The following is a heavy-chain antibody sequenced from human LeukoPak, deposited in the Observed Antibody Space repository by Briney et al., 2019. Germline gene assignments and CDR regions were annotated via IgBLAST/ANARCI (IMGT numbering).Heavy chain of an antibody. CDR1: GGSFSSYY. Sequence: SETLSLTCTVSGGSFSSYYWGWIRQPPGKGLEWIGSVYYSGSIYYNPSLKSRVTISVDTSKDQFSLKLTSVPAADTAVYYCARFTALVVVPADDAFDMWGQGTMVTVSS. V-gene: IGHV4-39*07. J-gene: IGHJ3*02. CDR2: VYYSGSI. D-gene: IGHD2-15*01. CDR3: ARFTALVVVPADDAFDM.